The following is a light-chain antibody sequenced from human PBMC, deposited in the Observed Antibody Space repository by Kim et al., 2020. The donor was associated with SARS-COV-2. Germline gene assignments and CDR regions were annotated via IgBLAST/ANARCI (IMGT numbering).Light chain of an antibody. CDR2: STN. Sequence: PVTLTCGLSSGSVSTSYYPSWYQQTPGQAPRTLIYSTNTRSSGVPDRFSGSILGNKAALTITGAQADDESDYYCVLYMGRGISVFGGGTKLTVL. CDR3: VLYMGRGISV. V-gene: IGLV8-61*01. J-gene: IGLJ3*02. CDR1: SGSVSTSYY.